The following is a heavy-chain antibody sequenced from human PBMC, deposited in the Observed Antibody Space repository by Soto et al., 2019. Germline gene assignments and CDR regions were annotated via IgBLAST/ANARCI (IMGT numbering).Heavy chain of an antibody. CDR3: ARESYYDFWNLDY. CDR1: GYSISSGYY. D-gene: IGHD3-3*01. J-gene: IGHJ4*02. V-gene: IGHV4-38-2*02. Sequence: SETLSLTCAVSGYSISSGYYWGWIRQPPGKGLEWIGSIYHSGSTYYNPSLKSRVTISVDTSKNQFSLKLSSVTAADTAVYYCARESYYDFWNLDYWGQGTLVTV. CDR2: IYHSGST.